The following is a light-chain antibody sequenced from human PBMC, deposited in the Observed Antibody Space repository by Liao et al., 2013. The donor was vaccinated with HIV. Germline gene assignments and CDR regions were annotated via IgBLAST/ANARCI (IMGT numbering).Light chain of an antibody. V-gene: IGLV3-1*01. Sequence: SYELIQPPSVSVSPGQTATITCSGDKLGDKYASWYQQRPGQSPMLVIYQDTKRPSGISDRFSGSNSGNTATLTISGTQALDEADYYCQAWDSSTNYVFGTGTQVTVL. CDR3: QAWDSSTNYV. CDR1: KLGDKY. CDR2: QDT. J-gene: IGLJ1*01.